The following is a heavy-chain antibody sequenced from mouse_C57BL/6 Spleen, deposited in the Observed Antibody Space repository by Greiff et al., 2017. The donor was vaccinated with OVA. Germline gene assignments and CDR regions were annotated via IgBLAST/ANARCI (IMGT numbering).Heavy chain of an antibody. Sequence: DVKLVESGGGLVKPGGSLKLSCAASGFTFSSYAMSWVRQTPEKRLEWVATISDGGSYTYYPDNVKGRFTISRDNAKNNLYLQMSHLKSEDTAMYYCARPPYYGSSPRSFDVWGTGTTVTVSS. CDR1: GFTFSSYA. CDR3: ARPPYYGSSPRSFDV. V-gene: IGHV5-4*03. D-gene: IGHD1-1*01. J-gene: IGHJ1*03. CDR2: ISDGGSYT.